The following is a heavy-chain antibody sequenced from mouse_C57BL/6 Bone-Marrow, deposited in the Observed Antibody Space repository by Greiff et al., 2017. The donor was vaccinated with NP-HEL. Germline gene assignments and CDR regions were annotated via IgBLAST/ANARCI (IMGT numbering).Heavy chain of an antibody. J-gene: IGHJ4*01. CDR3: AKCRGYAMDY. Sequence: VKLMESGPGLVQPSQSLSITCTVSGFSLTSYGVHWVRQPPGKGLEWLGVIWSGGSTDYNAAFISRLSISKDNSKSQVFFKMNSLQADDTAIYYCAKCRGYAMDYWGQGTSVTVSS. V-gene: IGHV2-4*01. CDR2: IWSGGST. D-gene: IGHD6-1*01. CDR1: GFSLTSYG.